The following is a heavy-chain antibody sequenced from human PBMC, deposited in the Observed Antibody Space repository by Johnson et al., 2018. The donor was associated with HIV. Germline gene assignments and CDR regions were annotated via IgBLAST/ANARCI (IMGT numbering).Heavy chain of an antibody. Sequence: VQLVESGGGVVQPGRSLRLSCAASGFTFSSYGMHWVRQAPGKGLEWVAVIWYDGSNKYYADSVKGRFTISRDNSKNTLYLQMNSLRAEDTAAYYCAKELNYGSGPVDIWGQGTMVTVSS. J-gene: IGHJ3*02. CDR2: IWYDGSNK. CDR1: GFTFSSYG. V-gene: IGHV3-33*06. D-gene: IGHD3-10*01. CDR3: AKELNYGSGPVDI.